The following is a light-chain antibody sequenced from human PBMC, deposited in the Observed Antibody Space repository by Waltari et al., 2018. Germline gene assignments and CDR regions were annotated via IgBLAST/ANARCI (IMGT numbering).Light chain of an antibody. J-gene: IGLJ3*02. CDR2: EGS. V-gene: IGLV2-23*01. CDR1: RSDFGRYNL. CDR3: CSYAGSSTPNWV. Sequence: QSALTQPASVSGSPGQSITIPCTGIRSDFGRYNLVPWYQQHPGKAPKRMIYEGSDRPSGVSNRFSGSKSGNTASLTISGLQAEDEADYYCCSYAGSSTPNWVFGGGTKLTVL.